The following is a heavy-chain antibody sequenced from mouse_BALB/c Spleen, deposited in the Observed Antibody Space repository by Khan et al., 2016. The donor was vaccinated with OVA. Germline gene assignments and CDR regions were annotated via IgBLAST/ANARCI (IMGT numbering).Heavy chain of an antibody. CDR1: GYSITSDYA. J-gene: IGHJ4*01. Sequence: EVELVESGPGLVKPSQSLSLTCTVTGYSITSDYAWNWLRQFPGNKLEWMGYISYSGSTNYNPALKSRISITRDTSKNQFFLQLNSVTTEDTATYYCARDGSRYNYAMDYWGQGTSVTVSS. D-gene: IGHD2-3*01. V-gene: IGHV3-2*02. CDR3: ARDGSRYNYAMDY. CDR2: ISYSGST.